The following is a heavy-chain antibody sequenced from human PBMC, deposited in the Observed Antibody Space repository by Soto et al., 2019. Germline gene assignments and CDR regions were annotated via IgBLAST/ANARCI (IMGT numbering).Heavy chain of an antibody. V-gene: IGHV3-11*01. CDR3: ARGTRGYCSGGSCRTEYFQH. Sequence: QVQLVESGGGLVKPGGSLRLSCAASGFTFSDYYMSWIRQAPGKGLEWVSYISSSGSTIYYADSVKGRFTISRDNAKNTLYLQMTSLRAEDTAVYYCARGTRGYCSGGSCRTEYFQHWGQGTLVTVSS. D-gene: IGHD2-15*01. CDR2: ISSSGSTI. J-gene: IGHJ1*01. CDR1: GFTFSDYY.